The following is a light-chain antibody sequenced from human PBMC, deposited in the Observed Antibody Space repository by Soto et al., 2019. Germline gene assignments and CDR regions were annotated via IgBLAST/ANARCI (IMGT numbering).Light chain of an antibody. Sequence: DIQMTQSPSSLSASVGDRVTITCRASQTIIFYLNWYQQKPGQDPKLLIYAASNLQSGVPSRFSGSGSGTEFTLTISSLQPEDFATYFCQQSYTTPVYTFGQGTKLEIK. CDR1: QTIIFY. J-gene: IGKJ2*01. CDR3: QQSYTTPVYT. V-gene: IGKV1-39*01. CDR2: AAS.